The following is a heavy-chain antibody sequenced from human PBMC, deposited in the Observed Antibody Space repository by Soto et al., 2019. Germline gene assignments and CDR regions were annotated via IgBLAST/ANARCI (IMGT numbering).Heavy chain of an antibody. CDR3: TAVSHLKF. CDR1: GITFTNAW. V-gene: IGHV3-15*07. J-gene: IGHJ4*02. CDR2: IKSISDGGTA. D-gene: IGHD3-10*01. Sequence: EVQLVDSGGGLVEPGGSLRLSCALSGITFTNAWMNWVRQSPGKGLEWVGRIKSISDGGTADYAAPVKDRCTISRDDSKKVLYLQINSLKTEDTAVYYCTAVSHLKFGGQGTLVTVSS.